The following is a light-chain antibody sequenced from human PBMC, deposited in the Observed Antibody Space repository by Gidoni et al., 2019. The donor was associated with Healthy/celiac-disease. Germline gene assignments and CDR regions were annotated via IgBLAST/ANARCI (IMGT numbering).Light chain of an antibody. Sequence: SYELPQPPSVSVSPGQTASITCSGDKLGDKYACWYQQKPGPCPVLGIYQDSKRPSGIPERFSGSNSGNTATLTISGTQAMDEADYYCQAWDSSTVVFGGGTKLTVL. CDR3: QAWDSSTVV. CDR1: KLGDKY. CDR2: QDS. V-gene: IGLV3-1*01. J-gene: IGLJ2*01.